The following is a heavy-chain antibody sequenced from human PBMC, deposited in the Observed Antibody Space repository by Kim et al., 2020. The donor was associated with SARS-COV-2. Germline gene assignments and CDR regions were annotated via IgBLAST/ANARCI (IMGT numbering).Heavy chain of an antibody. CDR2: IYYSGST. CDR1: GGSISSGGYY. J-gene: IGHJ5*02. Sequence: SETLSLTCTVSGGSISSGGYYWSWIRQHPGKGLEWTGYIYYSGSTYYNPSLKSRVTISVDTSKNQFSLKLSSVTAADTAVYYCARVVVVPAAIRVWFDPWGQGTLVTVSS. V-gene: IGHV4-31*03. CDR3: ARVVVVPAAIRVWFDP. D-gene: IGHD2-2*01.